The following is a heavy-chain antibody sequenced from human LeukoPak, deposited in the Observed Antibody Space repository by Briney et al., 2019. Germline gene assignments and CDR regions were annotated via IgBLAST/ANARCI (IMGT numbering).Heavy chain of an antibody. Sequence: PGGSLRLSCAASGFTVSSSYMNWVRQAPGKGLEWVSVIYSGGSTYYADSVKGRFTISRDNSKNTLYLQMNSLRAEDTAVYYCARERSGILTGYYIDYWGQGTLVTVSS. V-gene: IGHV3-53*01. CDR2: IYSGGST. D-gene: IGHD3-9*01. CDR3: ARERSGILTGYYIDY. J-gene: IGHJ4*02. CDR1: GFTVSSSY.